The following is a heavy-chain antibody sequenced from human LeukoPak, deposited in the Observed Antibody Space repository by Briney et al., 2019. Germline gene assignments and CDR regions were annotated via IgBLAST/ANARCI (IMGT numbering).Heavy chain of an antibody. CDR1: GGSISSSSYY. CDR3: ARAGSSSWYNWFDP. J-gene: IGHJ5*02. V-gene: IGHV4-39*07. D-gene: IGHD6-13*01. Sequence: SETLSLTCTVSGGSISSSSYYWGWIRQPPGKGLEWIGSIYYSGSTYYNPSLKSRVTISVDKSKNQFSLKLSSVTAADTAVYYCARAGSSSWYNWFDPWGQGTLVTVSS. CDR2: IYYSGST.